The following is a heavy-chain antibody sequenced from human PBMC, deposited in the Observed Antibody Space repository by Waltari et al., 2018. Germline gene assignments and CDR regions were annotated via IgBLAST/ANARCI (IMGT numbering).Heavy chain of an antibody. CDR3: AKYSGNWYYFDY. V-gene: IGHV3-23*01. J-gene: IGHJ4*02. Sequence: EVQLLESGGGLVQTGGSLRLSCAASGFTVNNHAMAWVRQTPGKGLEWVSGISPSDGSTYYADSVKGRFLISRDNSRNTLYLQMNSLRADDAAVYFCAKYSGNWYYFDYWGQGAVVTVSS. CDR1: GFTVNNHA. CDR2: ISPSDGST. D-gene: IGHD6-13*01.